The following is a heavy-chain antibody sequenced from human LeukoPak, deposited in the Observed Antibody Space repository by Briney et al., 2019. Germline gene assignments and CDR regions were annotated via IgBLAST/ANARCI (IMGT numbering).Heavy chain of an antibody. CDR1: GGSISSYY. CDR3: ARGVVVMPGSFDY. D-gene: IGHD3-22*01. J-gene: IGHJ4*02. CDR2: IYYSGST. Sequence: SETLSLTCTVPGGSISSYYWSWIRQPPGKGLEWIGYIYYSGSTNYNPSLKSRVTISVDTSKNQFSLKLSSVTAADTAVYYCARGVVVMPGSFDYWGQGTLVTVSS. V-gene: IGHV4-59*01.